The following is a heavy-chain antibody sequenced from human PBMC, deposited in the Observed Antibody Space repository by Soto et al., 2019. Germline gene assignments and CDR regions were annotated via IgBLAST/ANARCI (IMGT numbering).Heavy chain of an antibody. CDR1: GYSFTSYW. D-gene: IGHD3-22*01. J-gene: IGHJ6*02. CDR3: ARLSYYYDSSGYLSVPYGMDV. CDR2: IDPSDSYT. Sequence: PGESLKISCKGSGYSFTSYWISWVRQMPGKGLEWMGRIDPSDSYTNYSPSFQGHVTISADKSISTAYLQWSSLKASDTAMYYCARLSYYYDSSGYLSVPYGMDVWGQGTTVTVSS. V-gene: IGHV5-10-1*01.